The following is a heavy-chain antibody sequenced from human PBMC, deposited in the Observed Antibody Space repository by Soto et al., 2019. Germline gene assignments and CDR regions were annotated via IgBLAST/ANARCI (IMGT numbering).Heavy chain of an antibody. CDR1: GFTFSSYG. D-gene: IGHD1-26*01. V-gene: IGHV3-30*18. CDR3: AKDVVVGATTGLGDYYYYYGMDV. J-gene: IGHJ6*02. CDR2: ISYDGSNK. Sequence: PGGSLRLSCAVSGFTFSSYGMHWVRQAPGKGLEWVAVISYDGSNKYYADSVKGRFTISRDNSKNTLYLQMNSLRAEDTAVYYCAKDVVVGATTGLGDYYYYYGMDVWGQGTTVTV.